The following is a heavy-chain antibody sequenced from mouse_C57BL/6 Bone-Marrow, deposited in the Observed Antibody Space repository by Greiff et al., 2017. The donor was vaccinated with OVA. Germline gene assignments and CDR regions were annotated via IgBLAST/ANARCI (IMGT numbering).Heavy chain of an antibody. Sequence: QVQLKQSGAELVKPGASVKMSCKASGYTFTSYWITWVKQRPGQGLEWIGDIYPGSGSTNYNEKFKSKATLTVDTSSSTAYMQLSSLTSADSAVYYCARTWGTWFAYWGQGTLVTVSA. V-gene: IGHV1-55*01. D-gene: IGHD4-1*01. CDR2: IYPGSGST. J-gene: IGHJ3*01. CDR3: ARTWGTWFAY. CDR1: GYTFTSYW.